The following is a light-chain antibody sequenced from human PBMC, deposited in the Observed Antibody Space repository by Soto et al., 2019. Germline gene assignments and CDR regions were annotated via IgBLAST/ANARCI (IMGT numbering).Light chain of an antibody. Sequence: DIQMTQSPCTLSASVGDRVTITCRASQSISSWLAWYQQKPGKAPKLLIYDASSLESGVPSRFSGSGSGTEFTLTISSLQPDEFATYYCQQYNSYWAFGQGTKVEIK. CDR2: DAS. J-gene: IGKJ1*01. CDR1: QSISSW. V-gene: IGKV1-5*01. CDR3: QQYNSYWA.